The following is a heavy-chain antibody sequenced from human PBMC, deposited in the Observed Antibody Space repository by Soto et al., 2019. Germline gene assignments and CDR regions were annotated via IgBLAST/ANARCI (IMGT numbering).Heavy chain of an antibody. CDR1: GFSVSGGSYY. D-gene: IGHD6-13*01. J-gene: IGHJ5*02. CDR3: ATGISLYNWFDP. Sequence: SETLSLTCTVSGFSVSGGSYYWNWIRQPPGKGLEWIGYIYFSGRTNYNPSLKSRVTISIDTSKNQFSLKLTSATAADTAVYYCATGISLYNWFDPWGQGTLVTVSS. CDR2: IYFSGRT. V-gene: IGHV4-61*01.